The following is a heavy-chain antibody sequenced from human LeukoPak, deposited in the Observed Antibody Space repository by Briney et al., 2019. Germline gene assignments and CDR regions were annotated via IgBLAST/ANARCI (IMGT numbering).Heavy chain of an antibody. Sequence: GASVKVSCKASGYTFTSYGISWVRQAPGQRLEWMGWISAYNGNTNYAQKLQGRVTMTTDTSTSTAYMELSSLRSEDTAVYYCARSLAWYYFDYWGQGTLVTVSS. D-gene: IGHD3-3*01. CDR3: ARSLAWYYFDY. CDR2: ISAYNGNT. V-gene: IGHV1-18*01. CDR1: GYTFTSYG. J-gene: IGHJ4*02.